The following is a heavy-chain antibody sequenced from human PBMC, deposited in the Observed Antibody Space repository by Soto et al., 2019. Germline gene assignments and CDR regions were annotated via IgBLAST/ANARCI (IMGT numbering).Heavy chain of an antibody. D-gene: IGHD1-26*01. CDR2: IYPFYSDT. V-gene: IGHV5-51*01. CDR3: ASMTPQWAFDC. CDR1: GYSFTSYW. J-gene: IGHJ4*02. Sequence: GESVKISCKGSGYSFTSYWIFWVRQMPVKGLEFMGIIYPFYSDTRYSPSFQGHVTMSSYNAISTSYLQLISLKASYTAMYYCASMTPQWAFDCWGKGTMVTVSS.